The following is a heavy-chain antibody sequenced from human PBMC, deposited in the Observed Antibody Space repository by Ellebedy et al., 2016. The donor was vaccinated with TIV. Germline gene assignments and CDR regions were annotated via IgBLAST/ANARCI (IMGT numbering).Heavy chain of an antibody. D-gene: IGHD6-6*01. CDR3: GRLGTYVADRGLDS. Sequence: GESLKISCAASGFIFSHYSMNWVRQAPGKGLQWVANINRDGSAKHYLESLKGRFTISRDTAKNSLNLQLNSLRVEDGAVYYCGRLGTYVADRGLDSWGQGTLVTVSS. V-gene: IGHV3-7*01. CDR2: INRDGSAK. CDR1: GFIFSHYS. J-gene: IGHJ5*01.